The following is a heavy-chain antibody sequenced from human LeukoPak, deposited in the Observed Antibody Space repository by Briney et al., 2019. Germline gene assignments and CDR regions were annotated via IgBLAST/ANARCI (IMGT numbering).Heavy chain of an antibody. D-gene: IGHD3-22*01. V-gene: IGHV3-48*01. Sequence: GGSLRLSCAASGFTFNSYSMNWVRQAPGKGLEWVSYISISSSTIYYADSVRGRFTISRDNAKNTLYLQMNSLRAEDTAVYYCAKGPRDIDSSGKRYFDYWGQGTLVTVSS. CDR3: AKGPRDIDSSGKRYFDY. CDR1: GFTFNSYS. J-gene: IGHJ4*02. CDR2: ISISSSTI.